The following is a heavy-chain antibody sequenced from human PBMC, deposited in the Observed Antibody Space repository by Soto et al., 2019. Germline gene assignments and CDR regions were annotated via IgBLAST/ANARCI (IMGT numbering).Heavy chain of an antibody. D-gene: IGHD6-13*01. CDR2: IKQDGSEK. V-gene: IGHV3-7*05. CDR1: GFTFSSYW. Sequence: GGSLRLSCAASGFTFSSYWMSWVRQAPGKGQEWVANIKQDGSEKYYVDSVKGRFTISRDNAKNSLYLQMNSLRAEDTAVYYCARDLQNHSSSWSLWSYYYYYGMDVWGQGTTVTVSS. J-gene: IGHJ6*02. CDR3: ARDLQNHSSSWSLWSYYYYYGMDV.